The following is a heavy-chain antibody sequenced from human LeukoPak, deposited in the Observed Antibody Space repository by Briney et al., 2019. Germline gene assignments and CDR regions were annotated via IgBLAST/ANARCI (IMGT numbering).Heavy chain of an antibody. CDR1: GYTFTSYD. V-gene: IGHV1-8*01. Sequence: GASVKVSCKASGYTFTSYDINWVRQATGQGLEWMGWMNPNSGNTGYAQKFQGRVTMTRNTSISTAYMELSSLRSEDTAVYYCARGFGSSGWSPYFYWGQGTLVTVSS. CDR3: ARGFGSSGWSPYFY. D-gene: IGHD6-19*01. CDR2: MNPNSGNT. J-gene: IGHJ4*02.